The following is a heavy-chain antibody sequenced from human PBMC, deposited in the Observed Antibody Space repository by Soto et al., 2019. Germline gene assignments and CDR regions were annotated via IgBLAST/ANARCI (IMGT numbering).Heavy chain of an antibody. CDR2: ISYDGSNK. Sequence: PGGSLRLSCAASGFTFSSYAMHWVRQAPGKGLEWVAVISYDGSNKYYADSVKGRFTISRDNSKNTLYLQMNSLRAEDTAVYYCRTYGYGTSFDYWGQGTLVTVSS. CDR3: RTYGYGTSFDY. J-gene: IGHJ4*02. D-gene: IGHD5-18*01. CDR1: GFTFSSYA. V-gene: IGHV3-30-3*01.